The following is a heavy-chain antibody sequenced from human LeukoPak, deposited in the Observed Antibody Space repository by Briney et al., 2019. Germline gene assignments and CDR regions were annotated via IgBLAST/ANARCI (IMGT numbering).Heavy chain of an antibody. Sequence: ASVKVSCKASGYTFTSYGISWVRQAPGQGLEWMGWISAYNGNTNYAQKFQGRVTITRDTSASTAYMELSSLRSEGTAVYYCARDFDYGSGPLDYWGQGTLVTVSS. CDR1: GYTFTSYG. CDR3: ARDFDYGSGPLDY. D-gene: IGHD3-10*01. J-gene: IGHJ4*02. V-gene: IGHV1-18*01. CDR2: ISAYNGNT.